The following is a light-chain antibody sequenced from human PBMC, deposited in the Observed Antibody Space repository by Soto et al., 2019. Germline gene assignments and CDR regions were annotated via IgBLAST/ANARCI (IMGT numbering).Light chain of an antibody. V-gene: IGLV2-14*01. Sequence: QSALTQPASVSGSLGQSITISCTGTRSDVGGYNYVSWYQQYPGKAPQLMIFEVNNWPSGVSNRFSGFKSGNTASLTISGLQAEDEADYYCTSYTTINTWVFGGGTKLTVL. J-gene: IGLJ3*02. CDR3: TSYTTINTWV. CDR2: EVN. CDR1: RSDVGGYNY.